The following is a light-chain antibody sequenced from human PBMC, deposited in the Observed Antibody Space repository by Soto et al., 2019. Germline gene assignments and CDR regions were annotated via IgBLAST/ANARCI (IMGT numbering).Light chain of an antibody. J-gene: IGKJ1*01. CDR1: QSDSNSF. Sequence: EIVLTQSPGTLSLSPGERATLSCRASQSDSNSFLAWYQRIPGQSPRLLIYGASRRATGIPDRFSGSGSGTDFTLTISSLEPEDFGMYYCQQYDSSPWTFGQGTKVEIK. CDR3: QQYDSSPWT. CDR2: GAS. V-gene: IGKV3-20*01.